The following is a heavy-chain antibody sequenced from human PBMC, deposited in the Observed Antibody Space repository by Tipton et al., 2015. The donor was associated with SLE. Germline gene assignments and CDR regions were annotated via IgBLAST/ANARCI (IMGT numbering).Heavy chain of an antibody. J-gene: IGHJ4*02. CDR2: IRYDGSNK. CDR3: AKSSRYQLQYYFDY. D-gene: IGHD2-2*01. V-gene: IGHV3-30*02. Sequence: SLRLSCAASGFTFSSYGMHWVRQAPGKGLEWVAFIRYDGSNKYYADSVKGRFTISRDNSKNTLYLQMNSLRAEDTAVYYCAKSSRYQLQYYFDYWGQGSLVTVSS. CDR1: GFTFSSYG.